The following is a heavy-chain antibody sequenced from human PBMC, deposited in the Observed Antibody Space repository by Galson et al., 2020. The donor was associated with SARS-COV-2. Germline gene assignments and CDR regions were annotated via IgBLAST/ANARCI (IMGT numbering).Heavy chain of an antibody. CDR2: IIWNSGTI. Sequence: TGGSLRLSCVASGFKFDDFAMHWVRQAPGKGLEWVSGIIWNSGTIGYADSVKGRFTISRDNARNALYLQMNSLRAEDTGLYYCAKGADSGCTCSDSWGQGTLVSVSS. J-gene: IGHJ5*01. D-gene: IGHD2-15*01. CDR3: AKGADSGCTCSDS. CDR1: GFKFDDFA. V-gene: IGHV3-9*01.